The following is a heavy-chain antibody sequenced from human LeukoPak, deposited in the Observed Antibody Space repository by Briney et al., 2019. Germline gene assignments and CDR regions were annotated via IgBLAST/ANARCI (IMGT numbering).Heavy chain of an antibody. CDR3: ARDVTMVRGPLLYYFDY. Sequence: GASVKVSCKASGYTFTGYYMHWVRQAPGQGLEWMGWINPNSGGTNYAQKFQGRVTMTRDTSISTAYMELSRLRSDDAAVYYCARDVTMVRGPLLYYFDYWGQGTLVTVSS. V-gene: IGHV1-2*02. J-gene: IGHJ4*02. CDR1: GYTFTGYY. CDR2: INPNSGGT. D-gene: IGHD3-10*01.